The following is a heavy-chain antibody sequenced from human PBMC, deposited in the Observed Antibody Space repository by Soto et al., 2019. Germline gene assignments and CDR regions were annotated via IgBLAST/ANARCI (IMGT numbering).Heavy chain of an antibody. J-gene: IGHJ5*01. CDR1: GDSIGGVGY. CDR2: ISSSGST. CDR3: SGTAGFDS. Sequence: SETLSLTCTVSGDSIGGVGYWSWIRQFPGRGLEWIGCISSSGSTYYNPALNNRISLSLDTSQNQFSLKLLSVTAADTAIYFWSGTAGFDSWGQGSPVTVSS. V-gene: IGHV4-31*03. D-gene: IGHD3-3*01.